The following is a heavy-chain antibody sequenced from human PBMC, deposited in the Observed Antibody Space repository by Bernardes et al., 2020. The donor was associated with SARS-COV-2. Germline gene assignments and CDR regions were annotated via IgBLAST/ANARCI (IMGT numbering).Heavy chain of an antibody. Sequence: GGSLRLSCAASGFTFSSYVMNWVRQAPGKGLEWVSAISGSGGSTYYADSVKGRFTISRDNSKSTLYLQMNSLRAEDTAVYYCAKDQDCSGGSCPVDYWGQGTLVTVSS. V-gene: IGHV3-23*01. CDR2: ISGSGGST. CDR1: GFTFSSYV. J-gene: IGHJ4*02. CDR3: AKDQDCSGGSCPVDY. D-gene: IGHD2-15*01.